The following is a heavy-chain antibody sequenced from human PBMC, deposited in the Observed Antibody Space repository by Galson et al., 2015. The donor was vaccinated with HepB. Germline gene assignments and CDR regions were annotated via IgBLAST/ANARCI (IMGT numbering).Heavy chain of an antibody. Sequence: CAISGDSVSSNVVTWNWLRQSPSRGLEWLGRTFYRSKWHYDYAGSVRDRIIINPDTSKNQFSLQLKSVTPEDTAVYYCARERNYAGSEPWGQGTLLTVSS. CDR2: TFYRSKWHY. J-gene: IGHJ5*02. D-gene: IGHD3-16*01. CDR3: ARERNYAGSEP. V-gene: IGHV6-1*01. CDR1: GDSVSSNVVT.